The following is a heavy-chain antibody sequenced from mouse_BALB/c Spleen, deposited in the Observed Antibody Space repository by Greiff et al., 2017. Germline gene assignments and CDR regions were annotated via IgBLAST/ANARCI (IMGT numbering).Heavy chain of an antibody. J-gene: IGHJ1*01. V-gene: IGHV1-5*01. CDR3: TKGGYYRYDGDGYFDV. CDR1: GYSFTSYW. Sequence: EVQLQESGPVLARPGASVKMSCKASGYSFTSYWMHWVKQRPGQGLEWIGAIYPGNSDTSYNQKFKGKAKLTAVTSASNAYMELSSLTNEDSAVYYCTKGGYYRYDGDGYFDVWGAGTTVTVSS. CDR2: IYPGNSDT. D-gene: IGHD2-14*01.